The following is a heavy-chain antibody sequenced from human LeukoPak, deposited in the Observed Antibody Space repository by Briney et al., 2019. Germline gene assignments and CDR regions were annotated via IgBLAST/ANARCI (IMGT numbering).Heavy chain of an antibody. CDR1: GYTFTSYY. CDR2: INPSGGST. Sequence: ASVKVSCKASGYTFTSYYMHWVRQAPGQGLEWMGIINPSGGSTSYAQKFQGRVTMTTDTSTSTAYMELRSLRSDDTAVYYCARDSSSGWGTTPAQNWFDPWGQGTLVTVSS. V-gene: IGHV1-46*01. D-gene: IGHD6-19*01. CDR3: ARDSSSGWGTTPAQNWFDP. J-gene: IGHJ5*02.